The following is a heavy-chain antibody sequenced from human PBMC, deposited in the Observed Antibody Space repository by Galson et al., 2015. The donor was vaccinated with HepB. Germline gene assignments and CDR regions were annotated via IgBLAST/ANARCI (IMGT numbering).Heavy chain of an antibody. Sequence: SVKVSCKASGYAFTNNALHWVRQAPGQRLEWMGWINTVDGNTKYSENFQGRVTITRHTSATTTYMEPSSLTSEDTAVYYCARDLESGSYGDLDVWGQGTTVTVSS. V-gene: IGHV1-3*04. CDR3: ARDLESGSYGDLDV. CDR1: GYAFTNNA. CDR2: INTVDGNT. J-gene: IGHJ6*02. D-gene: IGHD1-26*01.